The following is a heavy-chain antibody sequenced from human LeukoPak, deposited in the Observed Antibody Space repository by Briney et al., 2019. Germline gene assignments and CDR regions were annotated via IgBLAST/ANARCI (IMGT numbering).Heavy chain of an antibody. D-gene: IGHD1-26*01. CDR2: ISPSSHSI. CDR3: AREAGATGEGQFDF. CDR1: GFDFSYFY. J-gene: IGHJ4*02. Sequence: PGGSLRLSCAASGFDFSYFYMSWIRQAPGKGLEWVSYISPSSHSIYYIGSLQGRFTVSRDNAKNTVSLQMNILRADDTAMYYCAREAGATGEGQFDFWGQGTLVSVSS. V-gene: IGHV3-11*04.